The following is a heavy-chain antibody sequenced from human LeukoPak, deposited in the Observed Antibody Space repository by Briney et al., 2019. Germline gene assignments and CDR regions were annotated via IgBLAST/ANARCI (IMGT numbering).Heavy chain of an antibody. CDR3: AKGGYLIVVPAASR. CDR1: GFTFSSYA. CDR2: ISGSGGST. V-gene: IGHV3-23*01. D-gene: IGHD2-2*01. Sequence: PGVSLRLSCAASGFTFSSYAMSWVRQAPGKGLEWVSAISGSGGSTYYADSVKGRFTISRDNSKNTLYLQMNSLRAEDTAVYYCAKGGYLIVVPAASRWGQGTLVTVSS. J-gene: IGHJ4*02.